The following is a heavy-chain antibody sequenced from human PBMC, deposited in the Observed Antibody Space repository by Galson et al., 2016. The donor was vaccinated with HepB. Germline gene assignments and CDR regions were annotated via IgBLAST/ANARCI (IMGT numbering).Heavy chain of an antibody. CDR3: ARDGQQLAPYGLDV. J-gene: IGHJ6*04. CDR1: GFTFSSHG. V-gene: IGHV3-33*01. D-gene: IGHD6-6*01. CDR2: IWYDGSKK. Sequence: SLRLSCAASGFTFSSHGMHWVRQAPGKGLEWVAFIWYDGSKKDYIDSVEGRFTISRDNSKNTVYLQMNGLGAEDTALYYCARDGQQLAPYGLDVWGEGTTVTVSS.